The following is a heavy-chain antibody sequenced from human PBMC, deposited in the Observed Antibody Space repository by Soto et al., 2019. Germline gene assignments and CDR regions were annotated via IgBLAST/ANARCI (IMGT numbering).Heavy chain of an antibody. D-gene: IGHD3-22*01. CDR1: GGTFNNYA. Sequence: VASVKVSCKASGGTFNNYAISWVRQAPGQGLEWMGGIIPLFGTANYAQKFQGRVTITADESTSTAYMELRSLRSEDTAVYYCARGVHYDSSGYYYFYWGQGTLVTVSS. CDR2: IIPLFGTA. CDR3: ARGVHYDSSGYYYFY. J-gene: IGHJ4*02. V-gene: IGHV1-69*13.